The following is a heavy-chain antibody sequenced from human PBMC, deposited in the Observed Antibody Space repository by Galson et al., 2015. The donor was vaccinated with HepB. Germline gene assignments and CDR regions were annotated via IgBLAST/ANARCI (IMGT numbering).Heavy chain of an antibody. Sequence: SVKVSCKAVGYTFSNYDIAWVRQATGQGLEWIGWRNPNSGNTGIAPKFRGRLTLTGDSSTNSAYMELSSLASEDTALYYCAGAIRGHLYSDSWGQGTLVTVSS. CDR3: AGAIRGHLYSDS. CDR1: GYTFSNYD. V-gene: IGHV1-8*02. J-gene: IGHJ4*02. CDR2: RNPNSGNT. D-gene: IGHD5-12*01.